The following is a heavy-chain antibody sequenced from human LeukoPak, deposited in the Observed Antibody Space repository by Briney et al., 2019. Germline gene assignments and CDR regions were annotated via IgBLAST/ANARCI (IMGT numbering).Heavy chain of an antibody. J-gene: IGHJ3*02. V-gene: IGHV4-34*01. CDR1: GGSFSGYY. CDR3: ARSRPYYYDSSGLAAFDI. D-gene: IGHD3-22*01. CDR2: INHSGST. Sequence: PSETPSLTCAVYGGSFSGYYWSWIRQPPGKGLEWIGEINHSGSTNYNPSLKSRVTISVDTSKNQFSLKLSSVTAADTAVYYCARSRPYYYDSSGLAAFDIWGQGTMVTVSS.